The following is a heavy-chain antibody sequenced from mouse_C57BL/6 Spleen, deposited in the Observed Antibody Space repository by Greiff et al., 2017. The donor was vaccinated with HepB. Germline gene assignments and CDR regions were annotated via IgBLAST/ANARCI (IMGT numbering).Heavy chain of an antibody. CDR1: GYSITSGYY. V-gene: IGHV3-6*01. D-gene: IGHD1-1*01. CDR2: ISYDGSN. J-gene: IGHJ2*01. CDR3: AREGGYYYGSLDY. Sequence: EVQRVESGPGLVKPSQSLSLTCSVTGYSITSGYYWNWIRQFPGNKLEWMGYISYDGSNNYNPSLKNRISITRDTSKNQFFLKLNSVTTEDTATYYCAREGGYYYGSLDYWGQGTTLTVSS.